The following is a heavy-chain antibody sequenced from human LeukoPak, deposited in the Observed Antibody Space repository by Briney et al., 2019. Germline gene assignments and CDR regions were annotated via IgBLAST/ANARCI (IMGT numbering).Heavy chain of an antibody. CDR3: ARLRDSSSPGDFDF. J-gene: IGHJ4*02. CDR2: MNPKSGGT. V-gene: IGHV1-2*02. D-gene: IGHD6-6*01. CDR1: GYTFFGNY. Sequence: ASVKVSCKASGYTFFGNYLHWVRQAPGQGLEWMGWMNPKSGGTNYLQKFQGRVTMTRDTYINTAYMELIRLKSNDTAVYYCARLRDSSSPGDFDFWGQGTLVTVSS.